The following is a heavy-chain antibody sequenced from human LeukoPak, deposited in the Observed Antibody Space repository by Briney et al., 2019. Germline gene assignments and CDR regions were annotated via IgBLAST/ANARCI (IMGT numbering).Heavy chain of an antibody. CDR1: GFSVSNYY. V-gene: IGHV3-53*01. CDR2: IYSGGNT. CDR3: ARCYYDGSGFYYYFDY. J-gene: IGHJ4*02. D-gene: IGHD3-22*01. Sequence: PRGSLRLSCAASGFSVSNYYMSWVRQAPGKGLEWVSVIYSGGNTYYTDSVKGRFTISRDNPKNTVFLQMGSLRGEDTAVYYCARCYYDGSGFYYYFDYWGQGTLVTVSS.